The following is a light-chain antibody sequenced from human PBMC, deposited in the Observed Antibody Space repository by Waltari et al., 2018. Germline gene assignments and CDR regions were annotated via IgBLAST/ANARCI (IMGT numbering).Light chain of an antibody. CDR2: DTN. Sequence: QAVVTQESSLAVSPGGTVTLTCGSSTGAVTFGHYSYWFQQKPGQAPRTLIYDTNNKHSWTPARFSGSLLGGKAALTLSGAQPEDEAEYYCLVSYSGVGPVFGGGTKLTVL. V-gene: IGLV7-46*01. CDR1: TGAVTFGHY. CDR3: LVSYSGVGPV. J-gene: IGLJ3*02.